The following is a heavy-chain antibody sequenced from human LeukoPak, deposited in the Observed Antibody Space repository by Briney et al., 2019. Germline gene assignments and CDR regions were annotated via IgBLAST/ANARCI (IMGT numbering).Heavy chain of an antibody. D-gene: IGHD3-9*01. J-gene: IGHJ3*02. CDR1: GGSISSYY. Sequence: SETLSLTCTVSGGSISSYYWSWIRQPPGKGLKWIGYIYYSGSTNYNPSLKSRVTISVDTSKNQFSLKLSSVTAADTAVYYCARERVNVLRYFDWYQAHDAFDIWGQGTMVTVSS. V-gene: IGHV4-59*01. CDR2: IYYSGST. CDR3: ARERVNVLRYFDWYQAHDAFDI.